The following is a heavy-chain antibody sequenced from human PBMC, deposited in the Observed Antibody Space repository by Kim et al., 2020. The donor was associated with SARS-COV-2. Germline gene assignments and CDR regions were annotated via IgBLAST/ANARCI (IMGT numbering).Heavy chain of an antibody. V-gene: IGHV4-59*13. CDR2: IYYSGST. D-gene: IGHD3-3*01. Sequence: SETLSLTCTVSGGSISSYYWSWIRQPPGKGLEWIGYIYYSGSTNYNPSLKSRVTISVDTSKNQFSLKLSSVTAADTAVYYCARGIRDDFWSGYYRSYYYGMDVWGQGTTVTVSS. CDR3: ARGIRDDFWSGYYRSYYYGMDV. CDR1: GGSISSYY. J-gene: IGHJ6*02.